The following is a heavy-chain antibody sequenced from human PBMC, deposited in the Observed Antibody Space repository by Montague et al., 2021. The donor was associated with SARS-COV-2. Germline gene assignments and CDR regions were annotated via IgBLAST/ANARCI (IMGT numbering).Heavy chain of an antibody. D-gene: IGHD5-12*01. V-gene: IGHV3-66*02. CDR2: IYSGGTT. J-gene: IGHJ3*02. CDR1: GFTVSNNY. CDR3: SREGYSAYDYGGFDI. Sequence: SLRLSCAASGFTVSNNYMSWVRQAPGKGLEWVSVIYSGGTTHYADSVKDRLTISTDNSKNTLYVQVDSLRPEDTAVYYCSREGYSAYDYGGFDIWGQGTMVIVSS.